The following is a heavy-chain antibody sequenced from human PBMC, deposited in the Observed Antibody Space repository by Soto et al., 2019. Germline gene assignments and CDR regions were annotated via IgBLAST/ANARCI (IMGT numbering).Heavy chain of an antibody. Sequence: EVQLVESGGGLVKPGGSLRLSCAASEFSFSDYSMNWVRQAPGKGLEWVSSISSGSSDISYADSVKGRFTVSRDNAKKSLYLQMNSLRAEDTAVYYCARDCSGASCYREIDYWGPGTLVTVSS. CDR1: EFSFSDYS. CDR3: ARDCSGASCYREIDY. D-gene: IGHD2-15*01. V-gene: IGHV3-21*01. J-gene: IGHJ4*02. CDR2: ISSGSSDI.